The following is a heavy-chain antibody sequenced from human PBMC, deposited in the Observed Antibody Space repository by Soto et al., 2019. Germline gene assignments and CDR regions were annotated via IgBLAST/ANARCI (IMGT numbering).Heavy chain of an antibody. CDR1: GYTFTSYG. D-gene: IGHD3-3*01. CDR3: ARDRVSRLTTIFGVVIDKSIDY. Sequence: ASVKVSCKASGYTFTSYGISWVRQAPGQGLEWMGWISAYNGNTNYAQKLQGRVTMTTDTSTSTAYMELRSLRSDDTAVYYCARDRVSRLTTIFGVVIDKSIDYWGQGTLVTVSS. CDR2: ISAYNGNT. V-gene: IGHV1-18*01. J-gene: IGHJ4*02.